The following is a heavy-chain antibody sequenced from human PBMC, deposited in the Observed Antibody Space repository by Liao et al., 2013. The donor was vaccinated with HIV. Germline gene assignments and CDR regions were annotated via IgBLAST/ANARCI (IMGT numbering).Heavy chain of an antibody. CDR1: GGSISSGDYY. CDR3: ARVGDFYYYYMDV. D-gene: IGHD3-16*01. J-gene: IGHJ6*03. CDR2: IYYSGST. Sequence: QVQLQESGPGLVKPSQTLSLTCTVSGGSISSGDYYWSWIRQPPGKGLEWIGYIYYSGSTYYNPSLKSRVTISLDRSKNQFSLRLNSVTAADTAVYFCARVGDFYYYYMDVWGKGTTVTVSS. V-gene: IGHV4-30-4*08.